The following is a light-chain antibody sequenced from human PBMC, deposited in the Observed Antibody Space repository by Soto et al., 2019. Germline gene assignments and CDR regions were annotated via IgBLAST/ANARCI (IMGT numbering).Light chain of an antibody. V-gene: IGKV3-20*01. Sequence: EFVSRQFPFTLSLSPGDRSTLSCRARPSVGSNYLTWYQQKPGQAPRLLIYGASSRATGIADRFSGSGSGTDFTLTISRLEPEDFALYYCQQRAYSPMTFGQGTRLEIK. CDR3: QQRAYSPMT. CDR1: PSVGSNY. CDR2: GAS. J-gene: IGKJ5*01.